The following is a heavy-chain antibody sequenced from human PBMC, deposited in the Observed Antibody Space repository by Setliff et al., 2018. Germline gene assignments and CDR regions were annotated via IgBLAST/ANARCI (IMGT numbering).Heavy chain of an antibody. V-gene: IGHV4-59*01. CDR1: GGPISSYY. CDR3: ARTMYSSSWYGAFDI. J-gene: IGHJ3*02. CDR2: IHYSGSP. D-gene: IGHD6-13*01. Sequence: SETLSLTCTVSGGPISSYYWNWIRQPPGEGLEWIGYIHYSGSPNYHPSLKSRVSTSVDTSQNQISLKLSSVTAADTALYYCARTMYSSSWYGAFDIWGQGTMVTVSS.